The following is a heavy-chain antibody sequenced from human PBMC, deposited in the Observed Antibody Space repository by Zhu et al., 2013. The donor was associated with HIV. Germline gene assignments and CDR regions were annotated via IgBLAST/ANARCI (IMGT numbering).Heavy chain of an antibody. CDR3: ARDQQRVNFDY. Sequence: QSGRCRXGRTWGRHVKYPRKATGFVYFYQCRLRVGCDRAPGKGFEWIGWVNPYNGVRVPTQRLQDRLTLAADTSSNTVYMELKNLRPDDTAIYYCARDQQRVNFDYWGQGTLVTVTS. J-gene: IGHJ4*02. D-gene: IGHD6-13*01. CDR2: VNPYNGVR. V-gene: IGHV1-18*04. CDR1: GFVYFYQCR.